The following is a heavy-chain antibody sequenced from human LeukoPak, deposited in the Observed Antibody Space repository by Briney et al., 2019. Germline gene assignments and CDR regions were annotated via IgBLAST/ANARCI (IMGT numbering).Heavy chain of an antibody. V-gene: IGHV4-30-2*01. Sequence: SETLSLTCTVSGGSISSGGYYWSWIRQPLGKGLEWIGYIYHSGSTYYNPSLKSRVTISVDRSKNQFSLKLSSVTAADTAVYYCARGSYYLSWFDPWGQGTLVTVSS. CDR1: GGSISSGGYY. D-gene: IGHD1-26*01. CDR2: IYHSGST. CDR3: ARGSYYLSWFDP. J-gene: IGHJ5*02.